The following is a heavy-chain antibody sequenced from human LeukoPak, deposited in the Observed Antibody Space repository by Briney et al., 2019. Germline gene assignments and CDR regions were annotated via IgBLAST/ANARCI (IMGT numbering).Heavy chain of an antibody. CDR2: IKRDGNEK. J-gene: IGHJ4*02. V-gene: IGHV3-7*01. CDR1: GFTFSNYW. CDR3: ARDESFAGDYPY. D-gene: IGHD4-17*01. Sequence: PGGSLRLSXAASGFTFSNYWMSWVRQAPGKELEWVANIKRDGNEKYYVDSVKGRFTISRDNAKNSLYLQMNSLRAEDTAVYYCARDESFAGDYPYWGQGTLVTVSS.